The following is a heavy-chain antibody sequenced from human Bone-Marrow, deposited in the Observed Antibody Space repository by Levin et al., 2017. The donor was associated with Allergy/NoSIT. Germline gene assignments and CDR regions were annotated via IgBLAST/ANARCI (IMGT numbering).Heavy chain of an antibody. J-gene: IGHJ6*02. CDR3: TRGLYSYGMDV. Sequence: PGGSLILSCAVSGFTFSNAWMSWVRQAPGKGLEWVGRIQSKTEGGTTDYAAPVKGRFTIAGDDAKNTLYLQMNGLKSNDTAVYYCTRGLYSYGMDVWGHVTTVTVSS. V-gene: IGHV3-15*01. CDR2: IQSKTEGGTT. CDR1: GFTFSNAW. D-gene: IGHD1-26*01.